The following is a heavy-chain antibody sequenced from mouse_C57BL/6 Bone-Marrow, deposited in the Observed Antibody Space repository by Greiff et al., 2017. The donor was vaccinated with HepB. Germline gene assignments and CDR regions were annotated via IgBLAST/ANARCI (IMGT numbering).Heavy chain of an antibody. CDR3: ARGGLGREGAWFAY. J-gene: IGHJ3*01. CDR2: IDPEDGET. D-gene: IGHD4-1*01. V-gene: IGHV14-2*01. Sequence: VQLQQSGAELVKPGASVKLSCTASGFNIKDYYMHWVKQRTEQGLEWIGRIDPEDGETQYAPKFQGKATITADTSSNTAYLQLSSLTSEDTAVYYCARGGLGREGAWFAYWGQGTLVTVSA. CDR1: GFNIKDYY.